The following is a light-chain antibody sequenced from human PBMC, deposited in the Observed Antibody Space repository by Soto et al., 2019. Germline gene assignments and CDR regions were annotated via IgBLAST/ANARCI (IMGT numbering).Light chain of an antibody. CDR1: SSDVGRYNY. V-gene: IGLV2-14*01. CDR2: EVS. J-gene: IGLJ2*01. CDR3: SSYASGSTLVV. Sequence: QSALTQPASVSGSPGQSITISCTGTSSDVGRYNYVSWYQQHPGKAPKLMIYEVSNRPSGVSNRFSGSKSGNTASLTIPGLRAEDEADYYCSSYASGSTLVVFGGGTKLTVL.